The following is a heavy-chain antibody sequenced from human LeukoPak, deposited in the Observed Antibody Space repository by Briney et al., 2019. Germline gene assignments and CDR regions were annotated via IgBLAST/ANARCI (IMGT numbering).Heavy chain of an antibody. Sequence: ASVRVSCKASGYTFTDYYLHWVRQAPGQGLECMGWINPNTGVTDYAHKFQGRVTMTRDTSISTAYMELSSLKSDDTAVYYCARDTVAWDFDFWGQGTLVTVSS. D-gene: IGHD4-23*01. CDR1: GYTFTDYY. CDR3: ARDTVAWDFDF. V-gene: IGHV1-2*07. J-gene: IGHJ4*02. CDR2: INPNTGVT.